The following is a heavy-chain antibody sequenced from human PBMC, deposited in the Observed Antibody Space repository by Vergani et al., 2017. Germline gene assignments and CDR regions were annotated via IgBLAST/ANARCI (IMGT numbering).Heavy chain of an antibody. CDR3: ATIGYRRWGYYFDY. CDR1: GFIFSTYAM. V-gene: IGHV4-4*02. CDR2: ICHTEDT. Sequence: VQLLESGGDLVQPGGSLRLSCTASGFIFSTYAMSWVRQAPGKGLEWIGEICHTEDTKYSPSLKSRVTVSVDESRNLFSLRLNSVTAADTAVYYCATIGYRRWGYYFDYWGQGILVTVSS. D-gene: IGHD2-2*02. J-gene: IGHJ4*02.